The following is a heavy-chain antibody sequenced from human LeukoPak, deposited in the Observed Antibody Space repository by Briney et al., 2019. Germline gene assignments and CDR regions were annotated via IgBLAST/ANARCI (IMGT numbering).Heavy chain of an antibody. CDR1: GGAFSSYY. J-gene: IGHJ4*02. CDR3: ARHKRYSSGWYDY. CDR2: IYYSGSS. Sequence: PSETLSLTCAVYGGAFSSYYWSWIRQPPGKGLEWIGYIYYSGSSNYNPSLKSRVTMSVDTSKNQFSLKLSSVTAADTAVYYCARHKRYSSGWYDYWGQGTLVTVSS. V-gene: IGHV4-59*08. D-gene: IGHD6-19*01.